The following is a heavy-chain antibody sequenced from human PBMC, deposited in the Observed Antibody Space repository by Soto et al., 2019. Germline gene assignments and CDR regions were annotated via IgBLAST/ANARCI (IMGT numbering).Heavy chain of an antibody. CDR2: MNPNSGNT. D-gene: IGHD1-20*01. CDR3: ARAHNGKHYYGMDV. Sequence: QVQLVQSGAEVKKPGASVKVSCKASGYTFTSYDINWVRQATGQELEWMGWMNPNSGNTGYAQKFQGRVTMTRNTSISTAFMEVSSLRSEDTAVYYCARAHNGKHYYGMDVWGQGTTVTVSS. CDR1: GYTFTSYD. V-gene: IGHV1-8*01. J-gene: IGHJ6*02.